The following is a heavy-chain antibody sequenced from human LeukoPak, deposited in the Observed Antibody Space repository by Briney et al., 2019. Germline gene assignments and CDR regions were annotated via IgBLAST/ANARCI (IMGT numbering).Heavy chain of an antibody. Sequence: ASVKVSCKTSGYSFTTYGVTWVRQAPRQGLEWMGWISAYNGDTNYAQKFQGRVTMTRDTSTSTVYMELSSLRSEDTAVYYCARDPIATGYSSSSGSMDVWGKGTTVTISS. V-gene: IGHV1-18*01. CDR2: ISAYNGDT. J-gene: IGHJ6*03. D-gene: IGHD6-13*01. CDR3: ARDPIATGYSSSSGSMDV. CDR1: GYSFTTYG.